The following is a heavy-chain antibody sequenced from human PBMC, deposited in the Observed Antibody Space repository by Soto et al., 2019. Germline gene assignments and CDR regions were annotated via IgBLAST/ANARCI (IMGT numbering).Heavy chain of an antibody. V-gene: IGHV3-30*18. Sequence: GGSLRLSCAASGFTFSSYGMHWVRQAPGKGLEWVAVISYDGSNKYYADSVKGRFTISRDNSKNTLYLQMNSLRAEDTAVYYCAKDEAAAGTGYYGMDVWGPGTTVTVSS. CDR3: AKDEAAAGTGYYGMDV. CDR2: ISYDGSNK. J-gene: IGHJ6*02. D-gene: IGHD6-13*01. CDR1: GFTFSSYG.